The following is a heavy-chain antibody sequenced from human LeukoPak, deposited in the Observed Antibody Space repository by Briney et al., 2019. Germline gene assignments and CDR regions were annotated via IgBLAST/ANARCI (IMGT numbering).Heavy chain of an antibody. J-gene: IGHJ4*02. V-gene: IGHV4-34*01. Sequence: SETLSLTCAVYGGSFSGYYWSWIRQPPGKGLEWIGEINHSGSTNYNPSLKSRVTISVDTSKNRFSLKLSSVTAADTAVYYCARGIYDYVWGSYRGGYYFDYWGQGTLVTVSS. CDR2: INHSGST. CDR3: ARGIYDYVWGSYRGGYYFDY. D-gene: IGHD3-16*02. CDR1: GGSFSGYY.